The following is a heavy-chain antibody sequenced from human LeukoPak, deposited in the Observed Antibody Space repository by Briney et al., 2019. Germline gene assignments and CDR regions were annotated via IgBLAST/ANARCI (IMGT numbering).Heavy chain of an antibody. CDR2: VSSSHSTI. V-gene: IGHV3-48*03. D-gene: IGHD6-13*01. J-gene: IGHJ4*02. CDR1: GLTFSGYE. Sequence: GGSLRLSCAASGLTFSGYEMNWVRQAPGKGLEWVSYVSSSHSTIFYADSVKGRFTISRDNAKNSLYLQMNSLRAEDTAVYYCARALPSRRYYFDFWGQGTLVTVSS. CDR3: ARALPSRRYYFDF.